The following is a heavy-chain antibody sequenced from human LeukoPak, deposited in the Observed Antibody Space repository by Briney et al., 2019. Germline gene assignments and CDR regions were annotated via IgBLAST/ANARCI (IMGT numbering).Heavy chain of an antibody. J-gene: IGHJ6*02. D-gene: IGHD3-3*01. CDR1: GYTLTELS. V-gene: IGHV1-24*01. Sequence: ASVKVSCKVSGYTLTELSMHWVRQAPGKGLEWMGGFDPEDGETIYAQKFQGRVTMTEDTSTDTAYMGLSSLRSEDTAVYYCATITINSAAYYYYGMDVWGQGTTVTVSS. CDR3: ATITINSAAYYYYGMDV. CDR2: FDPEDGET.